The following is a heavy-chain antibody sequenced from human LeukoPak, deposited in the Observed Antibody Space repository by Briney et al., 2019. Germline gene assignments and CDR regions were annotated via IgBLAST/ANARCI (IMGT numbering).Heavy chain of an antibody. Sequence: GGSLRLSCAASIFTFSDYWMSWVRQPPGKGLEWVANIKQDGSEKYYVDSVKGRFTISRDNAENSLYLQMNSLTAEDTAVYYCARDRRPSIYGGLDSWGQGTLVSVSS. CDR2: IKQDGSEK. V-gene: IGHV3-7*01. CDR3: ARDRRPSIYGGLDS. CDR1: IFTFSDYW. J-gene: IGHJ5*02. D-gene: IGHD4-23*01.